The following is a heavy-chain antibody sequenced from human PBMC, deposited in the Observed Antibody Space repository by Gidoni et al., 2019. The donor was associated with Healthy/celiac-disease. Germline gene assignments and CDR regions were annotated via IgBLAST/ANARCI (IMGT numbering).Heavy chain of an antibody. Sequence: QVRRVESGGGVVRPGRSLKLSCAASGFTFSSYGMHWVRQAPGKGLEWVAVISYDGSNKYYADSVKGRFTISRDNSKNTLYLQMNSLRAEDTAVYYCAKDPLDYWGQGTLVTVSS. CDR3: AKDPLDY. J-gene: IGHJ4*02. CDR1: GFTFSSYG. CDR2: ISYDGSNK. V-gene: IGHV3-30*18.